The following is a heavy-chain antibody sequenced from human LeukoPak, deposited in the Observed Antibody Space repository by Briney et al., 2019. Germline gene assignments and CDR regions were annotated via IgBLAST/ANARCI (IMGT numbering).Heavy chain of an antibody. Sequence: ASVKVSCKASGGTFSSYAISWVRQAPGQGLEWMGRIIPIFGTANYAQKFQGRVTITTDESTSTAYMELSSLRSEDTAVYYCAGRDNDYGDYVYFQHWGQGTLVTVSS. J-gene: IGHJ1*01. V-gene: IGHV1-69*05. D-gene: IGHD4-17*01. CDR3: AGRDNDYGDYVYFQH. CDR1: GGTFSSYA. CDR2: IIPIFGTA.